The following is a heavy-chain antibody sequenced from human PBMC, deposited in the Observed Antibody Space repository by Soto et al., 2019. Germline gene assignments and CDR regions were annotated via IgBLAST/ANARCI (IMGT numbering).Heavy chain of an antibody. J-gene: IGHJ6*03. CDR2: MNPNSGNT. CDR1: GYTFTSYD. CDR3: ARGGIQLLGSWKYYYYYMDV. D-gene: IGHD3-10*01. Sequence: GASVKVSCKASGYTFTSYDINWVRQATGQGLEWMGWMNPNSGNTGYAQKFQGRVTMTRNTSISTAYMELSSLRSEDTAVYYCARGGIQLLGSWKYYYYYMDVWGKGPRSPSP. V-gene: IGHV1-8*01.